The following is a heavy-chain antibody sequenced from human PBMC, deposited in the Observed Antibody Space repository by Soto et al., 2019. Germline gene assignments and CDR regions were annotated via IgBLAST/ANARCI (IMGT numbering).Heavy chain of an antibody. CDR2: ISGSGGST. V-gene: IGHV3-23*01. CDR3: AKLLDVPGSEDY. Sequence: EVQLLESGGGLVQPGGSLRLSCAASGFTFSSYAMSWVRQAPGKGLEWVSDISGSGGSTYYADSEKCHFTIPRDHHKNTLYQQMTSMRDEDTAVYYGAKLLDVPGSEDYWGQGTMITVSS. CDR1: GFTFSSYA. J-gene: IGHJ4*02. D-gene: IGHD3-10*01.